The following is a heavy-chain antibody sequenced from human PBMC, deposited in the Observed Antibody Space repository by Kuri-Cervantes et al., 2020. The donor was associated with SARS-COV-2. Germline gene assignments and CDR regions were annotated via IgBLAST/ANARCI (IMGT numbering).Heavy chain of an antibody. CDR3: AKDMSVGSYFYFDY. CDR2: IKQDGSEK. Sequence: GESLKISCAASGFTFSSYWMSWVRQAPGKGLEWVANIKQDGSEKYYADSVKGRFTISRDNSKNTLYLQMNSLRAEDTAVYYCAKDMSVGSYFYFDYWGQGTLVTVSS. D-gene: IGHD1-26*01. V-gene: IGHV3-7*01. CDR1: GFTFSSYW. J-gene: IGHJ4*02.